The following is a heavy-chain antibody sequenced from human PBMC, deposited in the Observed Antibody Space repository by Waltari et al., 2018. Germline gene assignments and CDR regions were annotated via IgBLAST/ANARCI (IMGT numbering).Heavy chain of an antibody. Sequence: QGQLVQSGAEVKKPGASVKVSCKASGYTFTGYYMHWVRQAPGQGLEWMGRTNPNTGDTNYAQKFQGRVTMTRDMSISTAYMELRRLRSDDTAIYYCATYYYDLGYWGQGTLVTVSS. CDR1: GYTFTGYY. CDR3: ATYYYDLGY. D-gene: IGHD3-22*01. CDR2: TNPNTGDT. V-gene: IGHV1-2*06. J-gene: IGHJ4*02.